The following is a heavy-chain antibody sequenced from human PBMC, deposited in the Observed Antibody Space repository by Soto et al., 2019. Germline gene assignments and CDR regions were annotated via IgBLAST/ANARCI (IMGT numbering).Heavy chain of an antibody. CDR1: GFTFSSYS. V-gene: IGHV3-73*01. Sequence: GGSLRLSCAASGFTFSSYSMNWVRQASGKGLEWVGRIRSKANSYATAYAASVKGRFTISRDDSKNAAYLQMNSLKTEDTAVYYCTRLAQASDSSWGDDAFDIWGQGTMVTVSS. CDR2: IRSKANSYAT. CDR3: TRLAQASDSSWGDDAFDI. J-gene: IGHJ3*02. D-gene: IGHD3-22*01.